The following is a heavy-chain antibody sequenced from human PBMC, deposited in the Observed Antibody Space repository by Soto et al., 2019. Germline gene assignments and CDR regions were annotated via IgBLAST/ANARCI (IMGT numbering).Heavy chain of an antibody. J-gene: IGHJ3*02. CDR2: MNPNSGNT. CDR1: GYTFTSYD. V-gene: IGHV1-8*01. Sequence: ASVKVSCKASGYTFTSYDINWVRQATGQGLEWMGWMNPNSGNTGYAQKFQGRVTMTRNTSISTAYMELSSLRSEDTAVYYCAREPGALQPDAFDIWGQGTMVTVS. CDR3: AREPGALQPDAFDI. D-gene: IGHD1-1*01.